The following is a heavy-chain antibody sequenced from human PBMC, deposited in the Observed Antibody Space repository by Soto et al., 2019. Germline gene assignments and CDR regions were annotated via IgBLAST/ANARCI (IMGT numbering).Heavy chain of an antibody. V-gene: IGHV3-23*01. J-gene: IGHJ4*02. CDR2: ISGSGGST. Sequence: PGGSLRLSCAASGFTFSSYAMSWVRQAPGKGLEWVSAISGSGGSTYYADSVKGRFTISRDNSKNTLYLQMNSLRAEDTAVYYCALRYCSGGSCYDPYFAYWGQGTLVTVSS. D-gene: IGHD2-15*01. CDR1: GFTFSSYA. CDR3: ALRYCSGGSCYDPYFAY.